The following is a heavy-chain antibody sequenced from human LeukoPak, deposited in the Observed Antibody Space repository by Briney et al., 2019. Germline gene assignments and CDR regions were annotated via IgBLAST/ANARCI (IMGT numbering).Heavy chain of an antibody. Sequence: TGGSLRLSCAASGFTFDDHVMHWVRQAPGKGLEWVAGISWNSENTGYADSVKGRFTISRDNAKNSLYVQMNRLRPEDTALYYCAKGYYYGSGSYSRAFDIWGQGTMVTVSS. V-gene: IGHV3-9*01. J-gene: IGHJ3*02. CDR3: AKGYYYGSGSYSRAFDI. D-gene: IGHD3-10*01. CDR2: ISWNSENT. CDR1: GFTFDDHV.